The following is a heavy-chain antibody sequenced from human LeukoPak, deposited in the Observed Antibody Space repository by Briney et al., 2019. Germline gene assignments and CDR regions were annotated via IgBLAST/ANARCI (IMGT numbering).Heavy chain of an antibody. J-gene: IGHJ5*02. V-gene: IGHV3-33*01. CDR1: GFSFSRYG. CDR3: ARDGTLFGFDP. D-gene: IGHD1-1*01. Sequence: GGSLRLSCAASGFSFSRYGMHWVRQAPGKGLEWVALILVDGSNEYYADSVKGRFTISRDNSKNTLYLQMNSLRTEDTALYYCARDGTLFGFDPWGQGTLVTVSS. CDR2: ILVDGSNE.